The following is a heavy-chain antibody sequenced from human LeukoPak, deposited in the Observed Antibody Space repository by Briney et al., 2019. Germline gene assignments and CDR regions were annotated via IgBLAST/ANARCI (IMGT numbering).Heavy chain of an antibody. D-gene: IGHD3-9*01. V-gene: IGHV4-4*02. CDR3: ARPYYDILTGYYANWFDP. J-gene: IGHJ5*02. CDR2: IYHSGST. CDR1: GGSISSSNW. Sequence: SETLSLTCAVSGGSISSSNWWSWVRQPPGKGLEWIGEIYHSGSTNYNPSLKSRVTISVDKSKNQFSLKLSSVTAADTAVYYCARPYYDILTGYYANWFDPWGQGTLVTVSS.